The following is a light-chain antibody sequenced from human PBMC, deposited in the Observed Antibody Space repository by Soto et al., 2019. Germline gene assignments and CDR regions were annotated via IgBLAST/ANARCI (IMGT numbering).Light chain of an antibody. J-gene: IGKJ1*01. CDR2: GAS. CDR1: QTVKSNS. Sequence: VLTQSPGTLSVSPGERVTLSCRAIQTVKSNSLAWYQQKPGQPPRLLIYGASRRATGIPDRFSGSGSGTDFTLTITRLGPEDFAVYYCHQYGTSPTWTFGQGTKVDIK. V-gene: IGKV3-20*01. CDR3: HQYGTSPTWT.